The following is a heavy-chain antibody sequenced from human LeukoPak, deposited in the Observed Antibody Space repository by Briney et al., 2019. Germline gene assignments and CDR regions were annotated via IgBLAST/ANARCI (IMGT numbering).Heavy chain of an antibody. CDR3: ASRRGGYWGFDY. Sequence: GGSLRLSCAASGFTFSSYSMNWVRQAPGKGLEWVSSISSSSSYIYYADSVKGRFTISRDNAKNSLYLQMNSLRAEDTAVYYCASRRGGYWGFDYWGQGTLVTVSS. D-gene: IGHD1-26*01. V-gene: IGHV3-21*01. CDR2: ISSSSSYI. J-gene: IGHJ4*02. CDR1: GFTFSSYS.